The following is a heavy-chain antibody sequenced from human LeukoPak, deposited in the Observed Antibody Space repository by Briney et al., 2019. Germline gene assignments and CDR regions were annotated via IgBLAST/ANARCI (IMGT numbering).Heavy chain of an antibody. CDR2: IYSSGST. CDR3: ARSHIAVAGIYYYYYYMDV. Sequence: PSETLSLTCTVSGGSISSYYWSWSRQPPGKGLQWIGYIYSSGSTNYNPSLKSRVTISVDTSKNQFSLKLSSVTAADTAVYYCARSHIAVAGIYYYYYYMDVWGKGTTVTVSS. J-gene: IGHJ6*03. CDR1: GGSISSYY. V-gene: IGHV4-59*01. D-gene: IGHD6-19*01.